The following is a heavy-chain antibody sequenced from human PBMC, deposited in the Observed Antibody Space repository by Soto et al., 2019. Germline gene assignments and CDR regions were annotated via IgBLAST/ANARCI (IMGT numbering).Heavy chain of an antibody. J-gene: IGHJ3*02. V-gene: IGHV3-48*03. D-gene: IGHD2-2*01. CDR1: GXTFSSYE. CDR3: AIIPQPGAFDI. Sequence: LRLSCAASGXTFSSYEMNWVRQAPGKGLEWVSYISSSGSTIYYADSVKGRFTISRDNAKNSLYLQMNSLRAEDTAVYYCAIIPQPGAFDIWGQGTMVTVSS. CDR2: ISSSGSTI.